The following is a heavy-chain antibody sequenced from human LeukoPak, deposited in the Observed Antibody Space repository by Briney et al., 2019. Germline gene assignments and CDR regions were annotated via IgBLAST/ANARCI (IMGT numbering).Heavy chain of an antibody. CDR2: MNPNSGNT. CDR1: GYTFITYD. D-gene: IGHD3-22*01. J-gene: IGHJ4*02. CDR3: ARAPLYYYDSSGYLGMVY. V-gene: IGHV1-8*01. Sequence: ASVKVSCKASGYTFITYDINWVRQATGQGLEWMGWMNPNSGNTGYAQKFQGRVTMTRNTSISTAYMELSSLTSEDTAVYYCARAPLYYYDSSGYLGMVYWGQGTLGAVSS.